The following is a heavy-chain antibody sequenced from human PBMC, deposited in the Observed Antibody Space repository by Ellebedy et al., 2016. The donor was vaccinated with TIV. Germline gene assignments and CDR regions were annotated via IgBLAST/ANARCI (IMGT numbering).Heavy chain of an antibody. CDR1: GGSISSYY. Sequence: SETLSLXXTVSGGSISSYYWSWIRQPPGKGLEWIGYIYYSGSTNYNPSLKSRVTISVDTSKNQFSLKLSSVTAADTAVYYCATYTTRMDVWGQGTTVTVSS. CDR3: ATYTTRMDV. J-gene: IGHJ6*02. D-gene: IGHD3-16*01. V-gene: IGHV4-59*01. CDR2: IYYSGST.